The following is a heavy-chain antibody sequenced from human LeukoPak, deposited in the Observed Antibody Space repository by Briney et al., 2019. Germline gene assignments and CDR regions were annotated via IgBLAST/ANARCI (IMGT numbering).Heavy chain of an antibody. V-gene: IGHV3-15*01. CDR2: IKTQTDGATT. Sequence: GGSLRLSCAASGLTFSKAWMNWVRQAPGKGLEWVGRIKTQTDGATTDYAAPVKGRFTISRDDSKNTLYLQMNSLKTEDTAVYYCTTTLPVGYWGQGTLVTVSS. CDR1: GLTFSKAW. J-gene: IGHJ4*02. D-gene: IGHD2-15*01. CDR3: TTTLPVGY.